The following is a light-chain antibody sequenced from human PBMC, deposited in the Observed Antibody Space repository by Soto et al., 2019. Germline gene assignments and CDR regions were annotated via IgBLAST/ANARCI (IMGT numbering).Light chain of an antibody. V-gene: IGLV1-44*01. Sequence: QSVLTTPPSASETPGHRVSISCSGNGSNIGSNTVHWYQQLPGTAPKPLMYNNNQRPSGVPDRFSGSKSGTSASLAISGLQSEDEADYYCAAWDDSLSGYVFGTGTKVTVL. CDR1: GSNIGSNT. CDR2: NNN. J-gene: IGLJ1*01. CDR3: AAWDDSLSGYV.